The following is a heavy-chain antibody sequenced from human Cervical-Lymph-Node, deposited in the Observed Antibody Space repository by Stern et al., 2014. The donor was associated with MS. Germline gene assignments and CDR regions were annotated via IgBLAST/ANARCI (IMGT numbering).Heavy chain of an antibody. D-gene: IGHD3-10*01. J-gene: IGHJ4*02. CDR1: GLTFSSYW. CDR2: INTDGGTT. V-gene: IGHV3-74*01. CDR3: ARDHYYGSGTYFSY. Sequence: QLVESGGDLVQPGGSLRLSCAMSGLTFSSYWMHWVRQAPGKGLVWVSRINTDGGTTSYADSVKGRFTISRDNAKNTLYLQMNNLRVEDTAVYYCARDHYYGSGTYFSYWGQGTLVTVSS.